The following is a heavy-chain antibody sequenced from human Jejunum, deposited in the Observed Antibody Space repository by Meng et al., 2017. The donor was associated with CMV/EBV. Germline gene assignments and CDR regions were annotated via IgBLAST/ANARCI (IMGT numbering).Heavy chain of an antibody. CDR2: ISFDGADE. CDR3: ARDSNYYAIRGSLDS. Sequence: SGFTFAICAFHCVRRPPARGLVCLASISFDGADEFYSASVKGRFSISRDASKNTLYLQMTSLTTEDTAIYYCARDSNYYAIRGSLDSWGQGTLVTVSS. CDR1: GFTFAICA. J-gene: IGHJ4*02. D-gene: IGHD3-22*01. V-gene: IGHV3-30*04.